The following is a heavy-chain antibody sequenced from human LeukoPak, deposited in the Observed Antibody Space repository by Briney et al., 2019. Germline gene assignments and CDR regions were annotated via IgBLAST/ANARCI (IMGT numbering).Heavy chain of an antibody. CDR2: ISAYNGNT. D-gene: IGHD2-2*01. CDR1: GYTFRSYG. J-gene: IGHJ6*03. Sequence: ASVKVSCKASGYTFRSYGISWVRQAPGQGPEWMGWISAYNGNTNSAQTIQGRVTMTTDTSTSTAYMESRSLRSDDTAVYYCARGPIIDIVIIPAADDYYYMDVWGKGTTVTVSS. V-gene: IGHV1-18*01. CDR3: ARGPIIDIVIIPAADDYYYMDV.